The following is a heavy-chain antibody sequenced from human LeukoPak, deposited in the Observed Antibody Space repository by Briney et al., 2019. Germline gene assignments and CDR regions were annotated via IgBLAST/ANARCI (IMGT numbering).Heavy chain of an antibody. Sequence: SVKVSCKASGGTFSSYAISWVRQAPGQGLEWMGGIIPIFGTANYAQKFQGRVTITADESTSTAYMELSSLRSEDTAVYYCARMDTAMGTLFDYWGQGTLVTVSS. CDR2: IIPIFGTA. D-gene: IGHD5-18*01. CDR1: GGTFSSYA. J-gene: IGHJ4*02. V-gene: IGHV1-69*13. CDR3: ARMDTAMGTLFDY.